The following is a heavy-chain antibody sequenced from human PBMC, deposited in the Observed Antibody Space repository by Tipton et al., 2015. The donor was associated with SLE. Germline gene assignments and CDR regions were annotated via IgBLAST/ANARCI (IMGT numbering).Heavy chain of an antibody. Sequence: TLSLTCAVYGGSFSGYYWSWIRQPPGKGLEWIGEINHSGSTNYNPSLKSRVTISVDTSKNQLSPKLTSVTAADTAVYHCARLSLDSWDLPQCFDSWGQGTLVTVSS. V-gene: IGHV4-34*01. J-gene: IGHJ4*02. CDR2: INHSGST. D-gene: IGHD1-26*01. CDR3: ARLSLDSWDLPQCFDS. CDR1: GGSFSGYY.